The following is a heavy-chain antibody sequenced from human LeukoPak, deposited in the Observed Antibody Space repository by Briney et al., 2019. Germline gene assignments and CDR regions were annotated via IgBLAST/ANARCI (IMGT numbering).Heavy chain of an antibody. CDR1: GYTFTSYG. J-gene: IGHJ4*02. Sequence: ASVKVSCKASGYTFTSYGISWVRQAPGQGLEWMGIINPSGGSTSYAQKFQGRVTMTRDTSISTAYMELSRLRSDDTAVYYCARVSWGRKYDYWGQGTLVTVSS. V-gene: IGHV1-46*01. D-gene: IGHD2-15*01. CDR3: ARVSWGRKYDY. CDR2: INPSGGST.